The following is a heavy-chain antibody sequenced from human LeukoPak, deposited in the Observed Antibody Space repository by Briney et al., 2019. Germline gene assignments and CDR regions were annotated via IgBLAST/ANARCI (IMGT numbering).Heavy chain of an antibody. CDR1: GGSFSGYY. D-gene: IGHD1-26*01. CDR2: INHSGST. Sequence: PSETLSLTCAVYGGSFSGYYWSWIRQPPGKGLEWIGEINHSGSTNYNPSLKSRVTISVDTSKNQFSLKLSSVTAADTAVYYCARERGATEGGLASGGQGTLVT. J-gene: IGHJ4*02. CDR3: ARERGATEGGLAS. V-gene: IGHV4-34*01.